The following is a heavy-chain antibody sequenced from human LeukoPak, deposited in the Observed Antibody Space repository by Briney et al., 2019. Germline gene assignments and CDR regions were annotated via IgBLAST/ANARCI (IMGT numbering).Heavy chain of an antibody. D-gene: IGHD1-26*01. CDR2: INIRSGSV. CDR1: GFTFSSYE. Sequence: GGSLRLSCAASGFTFSSYEMNWVRQAPGKGLEWVSSINIRSGSVYYADSVKGRFTISNDNAKNSLYLQMTRLRVEDTPVYYCARGPTRNMDVWGKGTTVTVSS. V-gene: IGHV3-21*01. CDR3: ARGPTRNMDV. J-gene: IGHJ6*04.